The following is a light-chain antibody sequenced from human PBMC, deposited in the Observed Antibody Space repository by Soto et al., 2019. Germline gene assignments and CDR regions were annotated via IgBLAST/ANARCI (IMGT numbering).Light chain of an antibody. CDR1: QSVRGNN. V-gene: IGKV3-20*01. J-gene: IGKJ3*01. CDR2: GAS. CDR3: QKYGNSPKT. Sequence: EIGLTQSPGTLSLSPGKRATLSFRASQSVRGNNLALYQQKNGQAPRLPIFGASSRATGIPDRFSGSGYGTDFNLTLTRLASEDFAVYYCQKYGNSPKTFGPGTKVDIK.